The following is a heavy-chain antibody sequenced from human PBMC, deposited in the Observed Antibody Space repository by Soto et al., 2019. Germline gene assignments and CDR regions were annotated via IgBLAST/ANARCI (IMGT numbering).Heavy chain of an antibody. Sequence: QVQLVQSGAEVKKPGSSVKVSCKASGGTFSSYTISWVRQAPGQGLEWMGRIIPILGIANYAQKFQGRVTITADKSTSTAYMELSSLRSEDTAVYYCARPANLRYCSSTSCYGGFDPWGQGTLVTVSS. V-gene: IGHV1-69*02. CDR3: ARPANLRYCSSTSCYGGFDP. CDR2: IIPILGIA. D-gene: IGHD2-2*01. J-gene: IGHJ5*02. CDR1: GGTFSSYT.